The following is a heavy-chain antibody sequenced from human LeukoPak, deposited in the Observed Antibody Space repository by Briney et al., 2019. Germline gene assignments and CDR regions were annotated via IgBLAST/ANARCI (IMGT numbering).Heavy chain of an antibody. CDR3: GGRSDSGVLY. CDR1: GGSISSSSYY. V-gene: IGHV4-39*01. D-gene: IGHD6-19*01. CDR2: IHYSGST. Sequence: PSETLSLTCTVSGGSISSSSYYWGWIRQPPGKGLEWIGSIHYSGSTYYNPSLKSRVTISVDTSKNQFSLKLSSVTAADTAVYYCGGRSDSGVLYWGQGPLVTVSS. J-gene: IGHJ4*02.